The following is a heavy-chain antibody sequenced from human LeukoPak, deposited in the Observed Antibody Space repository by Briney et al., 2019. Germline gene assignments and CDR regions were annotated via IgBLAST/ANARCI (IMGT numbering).Heavy chain of an antibody. CDR1: GFTFSDYY. V-gene: IGHV3-11*06. D-gene: IGHD3-10*01. CDR3: ARDKAVWFGEYVGSYYFDY. CDR2: ISSSSSYT. Sequence: GGSLRLSCSASGFTFSDYYMSWIRQAPGRRLEWVSYISSSSSYTDYADSVKGRFTISRDNAKNSLYLQMNSLRAEDTAAYYCARDKAVWFGEYVGSYYFDYWGQGTLVTVSS. J-gene: IGHJ4*02.